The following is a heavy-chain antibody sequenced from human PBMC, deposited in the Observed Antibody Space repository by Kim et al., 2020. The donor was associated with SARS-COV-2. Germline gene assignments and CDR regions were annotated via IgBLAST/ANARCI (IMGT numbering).Heavy chain of an antibody. CDR3: ARDNGYYDSSGYCPFDY. Sequence: KRRVTIAVDTSKNQCSLKLSSVTAADTAVYYCARDNGYYDSSGYCPFDYWGQGTLVTVSS. J-gene: IGHJ4*02. V-gene: IGHV4-39*07. D-gene: IGHD3-22*01.